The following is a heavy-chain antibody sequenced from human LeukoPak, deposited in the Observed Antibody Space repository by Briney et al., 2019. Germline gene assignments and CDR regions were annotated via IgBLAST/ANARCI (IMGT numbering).Heavy chain of an antibody. CDR2: IYNSGST. Sequence: PSETLSLTCIVSGGSVSRDHCSWIRQPAGEGLEWIGHIYNSGSTTYNPSLKSRVTMSVDASKSQFSLKLSPVTAADTAVYYCAQWLVRGWFDPWGQGTLVTVSS. V-gene: IGHV4-4*07. CDR1: GGSVSRDH. CDR3: AQWLVRGWFDP. D-gene: IGHD6-19*01. J-gene: IGHJ5*02.